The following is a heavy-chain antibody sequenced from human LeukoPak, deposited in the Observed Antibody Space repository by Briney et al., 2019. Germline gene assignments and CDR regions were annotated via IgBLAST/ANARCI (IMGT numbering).Heavy chain of an antibody. CDR2: IYFSGST. V-gene: IGHV4-31*02. J-gene: IGHJ4*02. CDR3: ARALPWIAAAGPSDY. D-gene: IGHD6-13*01. CDR1: GGSISSGGYY. Sequence: SETLSLTCTVSGGSISSGGYYWNWFRQHPGKGLEWTGYIYFSGSTYYNPSLKSRVTISVDTSKNQFSLKVSSVTAADTAVYYCARALPWIAAAGPSDYWGQGTLVTVSS.